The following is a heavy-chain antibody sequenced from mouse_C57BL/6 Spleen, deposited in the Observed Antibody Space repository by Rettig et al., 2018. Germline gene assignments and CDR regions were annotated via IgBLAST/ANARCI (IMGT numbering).Heavy chain of an antibody. J-gene: IGHJ4*01. CDR2: GST. CDR3: AREGSKCYAMDY. V-gene: IGHV2-2*01. Sequence: GSTDYNAAFISRLSISKDNSKSQVFFKMNSLQADDTAIYYCAREGSKCYAMDYWGQGTSVTVSS. D-gene: IGHD1-1*01.